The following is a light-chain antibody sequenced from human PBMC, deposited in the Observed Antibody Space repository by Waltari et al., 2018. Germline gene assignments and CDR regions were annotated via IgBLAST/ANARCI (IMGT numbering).Light chain of an antibody. CDR1: QSVTSIS. CDR3: QQYDGEVVT. J-gene: IGKJ4*01. CDR2: GTS. Sequence: EIVLTQSPGTLSLSPGERATLSCRASQSVTSISLTWYQQKLGQAPRLLIYGTSSWATGIPDRFSGSESGTDFTLTISRLGPEDFAVYYCQQYDGEVVTFGGGTKVEI. V-gene: IGKV3-20*01.